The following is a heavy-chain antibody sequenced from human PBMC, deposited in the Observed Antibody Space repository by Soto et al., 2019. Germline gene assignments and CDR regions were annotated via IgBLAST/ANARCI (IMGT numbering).Heavy chain of an antibody. CDR3: ARGPATYYYDFWSGYEN. CDR1: GGSFSGYY. D-gene: IGHD3-3*01. CDR2: INHSGST. J-gene: IGHJ4*02. Sequence: QVQLQQWGAGLLKPSETLSLTCAVYGGSFSGYYWSWIRQPPGKGLEWIGEINHSGSTNYNPSLKSRVPISVDTSKNQFSLKLSSVTAADTAVYYCARGPATYYYDFWSGYENWGQGTLVTVSS. V-gene: IGHV4-34*01.